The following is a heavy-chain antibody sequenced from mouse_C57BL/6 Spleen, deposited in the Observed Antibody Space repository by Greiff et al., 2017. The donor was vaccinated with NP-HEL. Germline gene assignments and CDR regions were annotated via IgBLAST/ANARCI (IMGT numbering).Heavy chain of an antibody. CDR3: ARGDYDGGAWFAY. CDR1: GYTFTSYW. Sequence: QVQLKQPGAELVKPGASVKLSCKASGYTFTSYWMHWVKQRPGQGLEWIGMIHPNSGSTNYNEKFKSKATLTVDKSSSTAYMQLSSLTSEDSAVYYCARGDYDGGAWFAYWGQGTLVTVSA. D-gene: IGHD2-4*01. J-gene: IGHJ3*01. V-gene: IGHV1-64*01. CDR2: IHPNSGST.